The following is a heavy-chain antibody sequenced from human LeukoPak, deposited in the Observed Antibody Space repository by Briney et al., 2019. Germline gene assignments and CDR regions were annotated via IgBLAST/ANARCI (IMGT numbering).Heavy chain of an antibody. Sequence: GRSLRLSCAASGFTFDDYAMHWVRQAPGKGLEWVSGISWNSGSIGYADSVKGRFTISRDNAKNSLYLQMNSLRAEDTALYYCAKDTSVVVTGTFNYWGQGTLVTVSS. D-gene: IGHD2-21*02. CDR2: ISWNSGSI. J-gene: IGHJ4*02. V-gene: IGHV3-9*01. CDR3: AKDTSVVVTGTFNY. CDR1: GFTFDDYA.